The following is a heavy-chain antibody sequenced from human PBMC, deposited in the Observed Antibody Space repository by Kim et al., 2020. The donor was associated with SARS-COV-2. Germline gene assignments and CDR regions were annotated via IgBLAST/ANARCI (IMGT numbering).Heavy chain of an antibody. CDR1: GCSLTSYC. CDR2: IAPPDSYT. D-gene: IGHD2-15*01. J-gene: IGHJ4*02. Sequence: GESLKISCKVSGCSLTSYCRGWVCALPGPGLAWMGRIAPPDSYTNYSPSFQGHVTISADKSISTAYLQWSSLKASDTAIYYCATPSEGWSGYYYFDYWGQGTLVTVSS. CDR3: ATPSEGWSGYYYFDY. V-gene: IGHV5-10-1*01.